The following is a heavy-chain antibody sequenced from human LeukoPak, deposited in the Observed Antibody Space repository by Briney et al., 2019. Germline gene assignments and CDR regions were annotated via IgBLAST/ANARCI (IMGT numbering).Heavy chain of an antibody. CDR3: ALSSRDAFHF. J-gene: IGHJ3*01. D-gene: IGHD2/OR15-2a*01. CDR1: GFSLDTNGVG. Sequence: SGPTLVNPTQTLTLTCTFAGFSLDTNGVGVGWIREPPGKALEWLALIYWNDDKRYSPSLKSRLTITKDTSKNQVVLIMTNMDPMDRATFYCALSSRDAFHFWGQGTMVTVSS. CDR2: IYWNDDK. V-gene: IGHV2-5*01.